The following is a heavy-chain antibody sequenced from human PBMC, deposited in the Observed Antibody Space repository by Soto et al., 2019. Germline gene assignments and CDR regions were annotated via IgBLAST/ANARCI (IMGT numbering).Heavy chain of an antibody. CDR2: ISGTGYNT. CDR1: GFTFTGYS. Sequence: VQVLESGGDLVQPGGSLRLSCAASGFTFTGYSMSWVRQAPGKGLEWVSGISGTGYNTYYADTVQGRFTISRDNSKNTLYLQLDCPRAWDTALYYFARSLGEHWDESYFDYSGQGTLVTVSS. J-gene: IGHJ4*02. V-gene: IGHV3-23*01. CDR3: ARSLGEHWDESYFDY. D-gene: IGHD1-1*01.